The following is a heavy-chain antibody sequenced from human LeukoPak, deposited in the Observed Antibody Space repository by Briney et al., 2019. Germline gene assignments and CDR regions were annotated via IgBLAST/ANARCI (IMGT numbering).Heavy chain of an antibody. V-gene: IGHV3-23*01. Sequence: SGGSLRLSCAASGFTFSSYAMSWVRQAPGKGLEWVSAISGSGGSIYYADSVKGRFTISRDNSKNTLYLQMNSLRAEDTAVYYCAILLTVVPAAPFDYWGQGTLVTVSS. D-gene: IGHD2-2*01. CDR2: ISGSGGSI. CDR1: GFTFSSYA. CDR3: AILLTVVPAAPFDY. J-gene: IGHJ4*02.